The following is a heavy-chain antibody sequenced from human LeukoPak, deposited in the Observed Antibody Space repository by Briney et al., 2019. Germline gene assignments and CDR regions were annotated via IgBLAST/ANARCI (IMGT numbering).Heavy chain of an antibody. Sequence: GGSLRLSCAASGFTFSSYGMPWVRQAPGKGLEWVAVISYDGSNKYYADSVKGRFTISRDTAKNSLYLHMNSLRADDTAVYFCARESSKRQLPFDYWGQGTLVIVSS. CDR3: ARESSKRQLPFDY. D-gene: IGHD2-2*01. J-gene: IGHJ4*02. CDR2: ISYDGSNK. CDR1: GFTFSSYG. V-gene: IGHV3-30*03.